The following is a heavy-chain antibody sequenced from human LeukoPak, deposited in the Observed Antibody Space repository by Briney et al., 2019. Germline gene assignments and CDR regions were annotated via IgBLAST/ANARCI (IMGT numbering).Heavy chain of an antibody. CDR1: SGSISSSGYY. J-gene: IGHJ6*03. V-gene: IGHV4-39*01. D-gene: IGHD3-22*01. CDR2: VYYSGST. Sequence: SETLSLTCTVPSGSISSSGYYWGWIRQSPGKGLEWIGSVYYSGSTYYNPSLKSRVTISVDASKNQFSLKLSSVTAADTAIYYCTRSSGYYGGDMDVWGKGTTVTVSS. CDR3: TRSSGYYGGDMDV.